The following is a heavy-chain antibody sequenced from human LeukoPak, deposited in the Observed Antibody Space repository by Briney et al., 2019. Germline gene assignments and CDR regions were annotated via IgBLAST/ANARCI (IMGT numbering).Heavy chain of an antibody. D-gene: IGHD3-16*01. V-gene: IGHV3-66*02. Sequence: GGSLRLSCAASGFTVSSNYMSWVRQAPGKGLEWVSVIYSGGSTYYSDSVKGRFTIYRDNSKNTLYLQMNSLRAEDAAVYYCARDGGGDYYYYGMDVWGQGPTVTVSS. J-gene: IGHJ6*02. CDR1: GFTVSSNY. CDR2: IYSGGST. CDR3: ARDGGGDYYYYGMDV.